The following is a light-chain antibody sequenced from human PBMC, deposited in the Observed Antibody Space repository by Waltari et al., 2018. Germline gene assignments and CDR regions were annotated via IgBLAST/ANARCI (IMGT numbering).Light chain of an antibody. Sequence: EIVITQSPATLSVSPGERATLSCRATQSVSSNFAWYQQKPGQGSRLLIYGASTRATGIPARFSGSGSGTEFTLTISSLQSEDFAVYYCQQYNKWPLTFGGGTKVEIK. J-gene: IGKJ4*01. CDR3: QQYNKWPLT. CDR2: GAS. V-gene: IGKV3-15*01. CDR1: QSVSSN.